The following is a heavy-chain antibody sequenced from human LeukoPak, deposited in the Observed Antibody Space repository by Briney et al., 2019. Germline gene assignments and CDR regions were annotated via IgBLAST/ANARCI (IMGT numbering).Heavy chain of an antibody. CDR1: GFTFSSYA. J-gene: IGHJ3*02. V-gene: IGHV3-23*01. CDR3: VRRGGSDGWGAFDI. CDR2: IRQSGDIT. D-gene: IGHD5-24*01. Sequence: GGSLRLSCSASGFTFSSYAMHWVRQAPGKGLEWVSSIRQSGDITYYADSVKGRFTISRDNSKNTLSLQMNSLSREDTAIYYCVRRGGSDGWGAFDIWGQGTVVPVSS.